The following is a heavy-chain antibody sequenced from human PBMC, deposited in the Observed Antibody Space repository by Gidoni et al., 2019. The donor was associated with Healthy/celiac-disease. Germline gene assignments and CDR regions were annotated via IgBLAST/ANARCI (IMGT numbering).Heavy chain of an antibody. Sequence: QVQLVQSGAEVKKPGASVKVSCKASGYTFTSYAMHWVRQAPGQRLEWMGWINAGNGNTKYSQKFQGRVTITRDTSASTAYMELSSLRSEDTAVYYCARDIYSSSWYLDWYFDLWGRGTLVTVSS. CDR1: GYTFTSYA. D-gene: IGHD6-13*01. CDR3: ARDIYSSSWYLDWYFDL. V-gene: IGHV1-3*01. J-gene: IGHJ2*01. CDR2: INAGNGNT.